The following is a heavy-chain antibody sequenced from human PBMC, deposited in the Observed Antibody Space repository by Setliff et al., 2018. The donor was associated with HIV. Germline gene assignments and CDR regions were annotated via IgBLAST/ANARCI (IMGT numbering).Heavy chain of an antibody. CDR2: IDHSGST. CDR3: ARVGTTVTTRETYKWFDP. J-gene: IGHJ5*02. CDR1: GAPFSGFH. V-gene: IGHV4-34*01. D-gene: IGHD4-17*01. Sequence: AETLSLTCAVYGAPFSGFHWGWISQSPGKGLEWIGEIDHSGSTKYNPSLKSRVTLSVDTSKNQFSLKIDSVIAADTAVYFCARVGTTVTTRETYKWFDPWGQGTLVTVSS.